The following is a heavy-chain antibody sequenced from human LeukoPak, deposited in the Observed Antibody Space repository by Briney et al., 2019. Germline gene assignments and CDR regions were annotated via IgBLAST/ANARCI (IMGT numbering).Heavy chain of an antibody. CDR2: ITDSGSSI. CDR1: GFTFRDYN. V-gene: IGHV3-11*01. D-gene: IGHD3-9*01. Sequence: GGSLRLSCAASGFTFRDYNMNWARQAPGQGLEWVSYITDSGSSIHYADSVNGRFTISRDNAKNSLYLQMNSLRAEDSAVYYCARSIGLTGGGVDVWGRGTTVTVSS. CDR3: ARSIGLTGGGVDV. J-gene: IGHJ6*02.